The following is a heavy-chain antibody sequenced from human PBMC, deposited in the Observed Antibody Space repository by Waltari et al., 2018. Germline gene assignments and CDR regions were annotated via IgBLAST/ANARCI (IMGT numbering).Heavy chain of an antibody. J-gene: IGHJ4*02. D-gene: IGHD3-9*01. CDR2: INDDGSRT. CDR1: GFQFSSHL. Sequence: EVQMVESGGGLVQPGGSRRLSCAASGFQFSSHLMHWVRQGPGKGLVWVARINDDGSRTAYADSVKGRVTISRDNAKNILYLEMSSLTAEDTAVYYCGRESTTDWYVDHWGQGTLVTVSS. V-gene: IGHV3-74*01. CDR3: GRESTTDWYVDH.